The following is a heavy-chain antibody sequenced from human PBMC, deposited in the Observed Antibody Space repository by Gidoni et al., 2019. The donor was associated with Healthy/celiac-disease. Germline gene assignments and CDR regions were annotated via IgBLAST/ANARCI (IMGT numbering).Heavy chain of an antibody. CDR3: ARESPYDLGEEGPYPGNWFDP. CDR2: IIPIFGTA. V-gene: IGHV1-69*01. CDR1: GGTFSSYA. D-gene: IGHD3-3*01. J-gene: IGHJ5*02. Sequence: QVQLVQSGAEVKKPGSSVKVSCKASGGTFSSYALSWVRQAPGQGREWMGGIIPIFGTANYAQKLQGRVTITADESTSTAYMELSSLRSEDTAVYYCARESPYDLGEEGPYPGNWFDPWGQGTLVTVSS.